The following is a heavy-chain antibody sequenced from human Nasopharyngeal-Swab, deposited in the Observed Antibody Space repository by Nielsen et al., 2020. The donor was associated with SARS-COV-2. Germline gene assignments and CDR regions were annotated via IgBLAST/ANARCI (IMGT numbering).Heavy chain of an antibody. V-gene: IGHV1-69*05. CDR1: GGTFSSYA. CDR3: ARGFKEGAPPRDYFDY. D-gene: IGHD1-26*01. J-gene: IGHJ4*02. CDR2: IIPIFGTA. Sequence: SVKVSCKASGGTFSSYAISWVRQAPGQGLERMGGIIPIFGTANYAQKFQGRVTMTRNTSISTAYMELSSLRSEDTAVYYCARGFKEGAPPRDYFDYWGQGTLVTVSS.